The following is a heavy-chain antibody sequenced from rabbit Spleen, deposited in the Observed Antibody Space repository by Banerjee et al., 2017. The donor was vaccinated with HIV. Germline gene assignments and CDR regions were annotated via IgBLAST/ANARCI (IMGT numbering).Heavy chain of an antibody. Sequence: QSLEESGGDLVKPGASLTLTCTASGVSFSSSHYMCWVRQAPGKGLECIACIYADSSGSTYYASWAKGRFTISKTSSTTVTLQMTSLTAADTATYFCGKGDADYVYAHLLWGPGTLVTVS. CDR2: IYADSSGST. J-gene: IGHJ4*01. CDR3: GKGDADYVYAHLL. D-gene: IGHD6-1*01. CDR1: GVSFSSSHY. V-gene: IGHV1S40*01.